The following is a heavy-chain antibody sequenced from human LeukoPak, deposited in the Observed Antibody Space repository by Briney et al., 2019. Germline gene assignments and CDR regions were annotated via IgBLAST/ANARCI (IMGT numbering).Heavy chain of an antibody. Sequence: GGSLRLSCAASGFTFSSYSMNWVRQAPGKGLEWVSSISSSSSYIYYADSVEGRFTISRDNAKNSLYLQMDSLRAEDTAVYYCARSPLGIAPFDYWGQGTLVTVSS. V-gene: IGHV3-21*04. D-gene: IGHD7-27*01. CDR3: ARSPLGIAPFDY. J-gene: IGHJ4*02. CDR2: ISSSSSYI. CDR1: GFTFSSYS.